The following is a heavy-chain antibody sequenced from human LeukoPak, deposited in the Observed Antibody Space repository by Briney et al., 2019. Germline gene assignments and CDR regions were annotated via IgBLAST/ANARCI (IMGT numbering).Heavy chain of an antibody. J-gene: IGHJ4*02. D-gene: IGHD3-10*01. CDR3: ARYYYGSRD. V-gene: IGHV4-34*01. CDR2: IYYSGST. CDR1: GGSFSGYY. Sequence: SETLSLTCAVYGGSFSGYYWSWIRQPPGKGLEWIGSIYYSGSTYYNPSLKSRVTISVDTSKNQFSLKLSSVTAADTAVYYCARYYYGSRDWGQGTLVTVSS.